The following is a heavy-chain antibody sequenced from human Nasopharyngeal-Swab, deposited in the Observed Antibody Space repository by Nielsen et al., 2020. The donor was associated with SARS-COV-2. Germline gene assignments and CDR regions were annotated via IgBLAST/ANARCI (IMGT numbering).Heavy chain of an antibody. CDR2: IHHSRGA. J-gene: IGHJ4*02. CDR3: ARGGNWNFGY. V-gene: IGHV4-4*02. Sequence: SETLSLTCTVSGDSITNSDNWWTWVRQPPGKGLEWIGEIHHSRGANYNPSLRGRVIMSVDKCKNQFSLNLSSVTAADTAVYYCARGGNWNFGYWGQGTLVTVSS. CDR1: GDSITNSDNW. D-gene: IGHD1-7*01.